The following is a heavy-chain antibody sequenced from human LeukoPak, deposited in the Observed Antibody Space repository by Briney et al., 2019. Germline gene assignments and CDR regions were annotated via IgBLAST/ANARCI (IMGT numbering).Heavy chain of an antibody. Sequence: SETLSLTCTVSVYFISDYYWSWIRQPPGKGLEWIGYIYHSGSTNYNPSLKSRVTISADTSKDQFSLKLASVTAADTAVYYFATGYSSTWYYFDYWGQGTLVTVSS. CDR1: VYFISDYY. CDR2: IYHSGST. CDR3: ATGYSSTWYYFDY. D-gene: IGHD6-13*01. J-gene: IGHJ4*02. V-gene: IGHV4-59*01.